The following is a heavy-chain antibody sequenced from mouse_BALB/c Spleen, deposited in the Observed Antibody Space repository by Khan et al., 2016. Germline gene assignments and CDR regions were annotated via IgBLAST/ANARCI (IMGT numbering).Heavy chain of an antibody. CDR2: IYPGDGDT. CDR3: ADALFVD. J-gene: IGHJ3*01. Sequence: VQLQESGAELARPGASVRLSCKASGYTSANYWMQWVKQRPGQGLEWIGSIYPGDGDTRYSQKFKDKATLTADKSSSSAYMHLRSVESEDSAVYYCADALFVDGGQGTLVTVTA. CDR1: GYTSANYW. V-gene: IGHV1-87*01.